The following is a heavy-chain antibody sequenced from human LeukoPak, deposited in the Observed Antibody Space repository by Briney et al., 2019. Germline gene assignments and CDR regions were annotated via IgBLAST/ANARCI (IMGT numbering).Heavy chain of an antibody. J-gene: IGHJ4*02. D-gene: IGHD6-19*01. CDR2: ISGSGGST. CDR1: GFTFSSYA. V-gene: IGHV3-23*01. Sequence: GGSLRLSCAASGFTFSSYAMSWVRQAPGKGLEWVSAISGSGGSTYYADSVKGRFTISRDNSKNTLFLQMNSLRAEDTAVYYCAKDSLVGGWLVGYSFDSWGQGTLVTVFS. CDR3: AKDSLVGGWLVGYSFDS.